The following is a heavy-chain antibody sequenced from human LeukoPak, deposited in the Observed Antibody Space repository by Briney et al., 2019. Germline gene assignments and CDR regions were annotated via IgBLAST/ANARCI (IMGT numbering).Heavy chain of an antibody. D-gene: IGHD4-17*01. V-gene: IGHV3-23*01. CDR1: GFTFSNYA. J-gene: IGHJ1*01. CDR2: TSSSGGTT. CDR3: ARVNDYGDYGDFQH. Sequence: GGSLRLSCAASGFTFSNYAMSWVRQAPGKGLEWVSGTSSSGGTTYYADSVKGRFTISRDNSKDTLYLQMNSLRAEDTALYYCARVNDYGDYGDFQHWGQGTLVTVSS.